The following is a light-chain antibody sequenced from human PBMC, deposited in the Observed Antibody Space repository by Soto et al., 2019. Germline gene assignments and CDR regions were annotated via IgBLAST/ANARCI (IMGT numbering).Light chain of an antibody. Sequence: EIVMTQSPATLSVSPGERATLSCRASQSVTSHLAWYQQKPGQAPRLLIYDASNRATGIPARFSGSGSGTDFTLTISSLEPEDFAVYYCQQRYNWPPITFGQGTRLENK. V-gene: IGKV3-11*01. CDR2: DAS. CDR1: QSVTSH. CDR3: QQRYNWPPIT. J-gene: IGKJ5*01.